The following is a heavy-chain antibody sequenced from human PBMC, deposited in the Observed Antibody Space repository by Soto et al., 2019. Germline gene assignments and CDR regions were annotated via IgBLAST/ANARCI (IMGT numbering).Heavy chain of an antibody. D-gene: IGHD6-19*01. CDR1: GGTFSSYT. CDR3: ARAISSGTAPPDY. CDR2: IIPILGIA. J-gene: IGHJ4*02. V-gene: IGHV1-69*02. Sequence: QLVQSGAEVKKPGSSVKVSCKASGGTFSSYTISWVRQAPGQGLEWMGRIIPILGIANYAQKFQGRVTITADKSTSTAYMELSSLRSEDTAVYYCARAISSGTAPPDYWGQGTLVTVSS.